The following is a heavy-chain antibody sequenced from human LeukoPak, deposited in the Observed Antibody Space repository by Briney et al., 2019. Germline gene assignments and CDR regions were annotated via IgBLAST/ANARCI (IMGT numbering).Heavy chain of an antibody. Sequence: GGSLRLSCAASGFTFSTYWMSWVRQAPGKGLEWVANIKQDGSERYYVDSVKGRFTISRDNAKNSLYLQMNSLRAEDTAVYYCARVRVPSEWIHLVTGLYYFDYWGQGTLVTVSS. CDR2: IKQDGSER. D-gene: IGHD5-18*01. J-gene: IGHJ4*02. V-gene: IGHV3-7*03. CDR3: ARVRVPSEWIHLVTGLYYFDY. CDR1: GFTFSTYW.